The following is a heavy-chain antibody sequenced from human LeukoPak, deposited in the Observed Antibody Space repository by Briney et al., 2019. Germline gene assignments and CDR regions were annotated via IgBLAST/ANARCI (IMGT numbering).Heavy chain of an antibody. CDR3: ARREGLRYFVGRPYGMDV. Sequence: GESLKTSCKGSGYSFTSYWISWVRQMPGKGLEWMGRIDPSGSYTNYSPSFQGHVTISADKSISTAYLQWSSLKASDTAMYYCARREGLRYFVGRPYGMDVWGQGTTVTVSS. D-gene: IGHD3-9*01. J-gene: IGHJ6*02. CDR2: IDPSGSYT. CDR1: GYSFTSYW. V-gene: IGHV5-10-1*01.